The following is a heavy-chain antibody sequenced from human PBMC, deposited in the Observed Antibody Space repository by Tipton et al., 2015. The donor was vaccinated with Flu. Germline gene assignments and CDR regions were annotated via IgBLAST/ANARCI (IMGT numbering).Heavy chain of an antibody. J-gene: IGHJ2*01. CDR3: ARSGSYHHYYFDL. CDR2: VYYSGTT. Sequence: TLSLTCTVSGGSISIYYWTWIRQPPGKGLEWIGYVYYSGTTNYNPSLQSRVTMSVDTSRNQFSLSLTSVTAADAAIYYCARSGSYHHYYFDLWGRGTLVSVSS. D-gene: IGHD1-26*01. V-gene: IGHV4-59*12. CDR1: GGSISIYY.